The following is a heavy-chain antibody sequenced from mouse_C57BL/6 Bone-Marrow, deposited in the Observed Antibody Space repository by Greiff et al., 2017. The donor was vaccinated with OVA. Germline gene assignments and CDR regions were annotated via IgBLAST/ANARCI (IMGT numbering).Heavy chain of an antibody. D-gene: IGHD2-1*01. CDR1: GYTFTSYW. J-gene: IGHJ4*01. Sequence: QVQLQQPGAELVKPGASVKLSCKASGYTFTSYWMQWVKQRPGQGLEWIGEIDPSDSYTNYNQKFKGKATLTVDTSSSTAYMQLSSLTSEDSAVYYCARKEDGNYGGWYYAMDYWGQGTSVTVSS. CDR3: ARKEDGNYGGWYYAMDY. CDR2: IDPSDSYT. V-gene: IGHV1-50*01.